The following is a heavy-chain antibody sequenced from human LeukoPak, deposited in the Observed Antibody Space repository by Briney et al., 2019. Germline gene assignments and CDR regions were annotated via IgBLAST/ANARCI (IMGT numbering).Heavy chain of an antibody. D-gene: IGHD3-10*01. CDR1: GFTFSSYA. Sequence: GGSLRLSCAASGFTFSSYAMSWVRQAPGKGLEWVSAISGSGGSTYYADSVKGRFTISRDNSKNTLYLQMNSLRAEDTAVYYCAKDVLWFGEFPNAFDIWGQGTMVTVSS. J-gene: IGHJ3*02. CDR3: AKDVLWFGEFPNAFDI. V-gene: IGHV3-23*01. CDR2: ISGSGGST.